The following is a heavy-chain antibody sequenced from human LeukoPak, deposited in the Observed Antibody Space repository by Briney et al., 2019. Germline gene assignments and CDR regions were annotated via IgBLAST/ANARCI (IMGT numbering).Heavy chain of an antibody. CDR2: IYSSGST. V-gene: IGHV4-4*07. D-gene: IGHD3-3*01. J-gene: IGHJ4*02. CDR3: ARIDVNFWSGYNPTYYFDY. CDR1: GGSISGYY. Sequence: PSETLSLTCTVSGGSISGYYWSWIRQPAGKGLEWIGRIYSSGSTTYNPSLRSRVTMSVDTSKKYFSLKLSSVTAADTAVYYCARIDVNFWSGYNPTYYFDYWGQGTLVTVSS.